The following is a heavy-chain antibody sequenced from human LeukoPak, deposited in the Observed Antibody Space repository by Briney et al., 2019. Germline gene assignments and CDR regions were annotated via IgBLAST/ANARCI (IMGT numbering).Heavy chain of an antibody. D-gene: IGHD3-22*01. CDR2: MSPSGTT. J-gene: IGHJ4*02. Sequence: KTSETLSLTCTVSGDSVSSGSYYLSWIRQPPGKGLDWIAYMSPSGTTNYNPSLKSRVTTSVDTSRTQFSLRLSSVTAADTAVYYCARGQDDRSGTFDYWGQGTLVTVSS. CDR3: ARGQDDRSGTFDY. V-gene: IGHV4-61*01. CDR1: GDSVSSGSYY.